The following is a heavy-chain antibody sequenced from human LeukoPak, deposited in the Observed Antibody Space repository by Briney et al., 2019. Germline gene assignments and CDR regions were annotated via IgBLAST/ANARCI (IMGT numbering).Heavy chain of an antibody. CDR1: GGSFSGYF. CDR2: INHSGST. CDR3: ARGRAPRGAFPLMDV. V-gene: IGHV4-34*01. Sequence: SETLSLTCAVYGGSFSGYFWSWIRQSPGKGLEWMGEINHSGSTNYNPSLKSRVTISVDTSKNQFSLKLSSVTAADTAMYYRARGRAPRGAFPLMDVWGKGTTVTISS. D-gene: IGHD2/OR15-2a*01. J-gene: IGHJ6*04.